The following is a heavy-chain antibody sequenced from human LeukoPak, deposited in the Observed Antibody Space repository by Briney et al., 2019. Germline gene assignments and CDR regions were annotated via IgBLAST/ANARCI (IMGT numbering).Heavy chain of an antibody. CDR3: ARAALRYFDWLLYLDY. Sequence: PGGSLRLSCAASGFTFSSYGMHWVRQAPGKGLEWVAVISYDGSNKYYADSVKGRFTISRDNSKNTLYLQMNSLRAEDTAVYYCARAALRYFDWLLYLDYWGQGTLVTVSS. D-gene: IGHD3-9*01. J-gene: IGHJ4*02. V-gene: IGHV3-30*19. CDR2: ISYDGSNK. CDR1: GFTFSSYG.